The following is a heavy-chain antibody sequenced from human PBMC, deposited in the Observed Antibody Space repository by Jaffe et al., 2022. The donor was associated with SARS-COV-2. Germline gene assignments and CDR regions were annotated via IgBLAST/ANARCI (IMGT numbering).Heavy chain of an antibody. CDR1: GFTFSSYG. J-gene: IGHJ6*02. CDR2: ISYDGSNK. V-gene: IGHV3-30*18. D-gene: IGHD6-19*01. Sequence: QVQLVESGGGVVQPGRSLRLSCAASGFTFSSYGMHWVRQAPGKGLEWVAVISYDGSNKYYADSVKGRFTISRDNSKNTLYLQMNSLRAEDTAVYYCAKESIAVAGIEDYYGMDVWGQGTTVTVSS. CDR3: AKESIAVAGIEDYYGMDV.